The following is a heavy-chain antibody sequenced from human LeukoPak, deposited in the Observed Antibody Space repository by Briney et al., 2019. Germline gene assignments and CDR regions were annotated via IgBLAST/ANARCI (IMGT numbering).Heavy chain of an antibody. D-gene: IGHD6-13*01. CDR3: ARGSRGIAAAGSDY. V-gene: IGHV1-8*01. J-gene: IGHJ4*02. CDR2: MNPNSGNT. Sequence: ASVKVSCKASGYTFTNYDINWVRQATGQGLEWMGWMNPNSGNTGYAQKFQGRVTMTRNTSISTAYMELGSLRSEDTAVYYCARGSRGIAAAGSDYWGQGTLVTVSS. CDR1: GYTFTNYD.